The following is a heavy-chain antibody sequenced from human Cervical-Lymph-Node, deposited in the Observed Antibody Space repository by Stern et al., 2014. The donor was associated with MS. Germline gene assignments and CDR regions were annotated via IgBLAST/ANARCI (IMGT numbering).Heavy chain of an antibody. CDR3: ATEQPMYYYDSSVPRAPVDD. V-gene: IGHV3-30*03. D-gene: IGHD3-22*01. Sequence: VQLEESGGAVVQPGRSPRLSCAASGFTFSSYGLHSVLQAPGKVLEWVAVKSYDGSNKYWACCVKGRFTISRDNSKNTLYLQMNSLRAEDTAVYYCATEQPMYYYDSSVPRAPVDDWGQGTLVTVSS. CDR1: GFTFSSYG. CDR2: KSYDGSNK. J-gene: IGHJ4*02.